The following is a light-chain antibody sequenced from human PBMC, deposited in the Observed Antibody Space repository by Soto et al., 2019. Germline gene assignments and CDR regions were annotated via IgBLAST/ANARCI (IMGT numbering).Light chain of an antibody. V-gene: IGKV1-27*01. J-gene: IGKJ1*01. CDR1: QSISSW. CDR3: QKYNSASRT. Sequence: IHMTHSPATLSASPGYRFTLTFGASQSISSWLAWYQQKPGEVPKLLIYGASTLQSGVPSRFSGRGAGTDFTLTISNLQPEDVATYYCQKYNSASRTFGQGTKVDIK. CDR2: GAS.